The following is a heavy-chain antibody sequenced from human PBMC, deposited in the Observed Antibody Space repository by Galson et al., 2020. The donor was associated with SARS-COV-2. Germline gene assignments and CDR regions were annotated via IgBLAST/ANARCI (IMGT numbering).Heavy chain of an antibody. CDR2: IRGDGSAT. CDR1: FKDYW. CDR3: TREGWQGGY. D-gene: IGHD6-19*01. Sequence: FKDYWMSWVRQAPGKGLEWVANIRGDGSATNYVDSVKGRFSISRDNAVDTLYLQMNSLRVEDTAVYYCTREGWQGGYWGQGTRVTVSS. V-gene: IGHV3-7*01. J-gene: IGHJ4*02.